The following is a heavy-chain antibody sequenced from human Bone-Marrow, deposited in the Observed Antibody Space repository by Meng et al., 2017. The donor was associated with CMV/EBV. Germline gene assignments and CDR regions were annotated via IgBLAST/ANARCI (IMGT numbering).Heavy chain of an antibody. D-gene: IGHD4-11*01. CDR3: ARWVYDYNRVPGMDV. Sequence: SVKVSCKASGYTFTGYYMHWVRQAPGQGLEWMGGIIPILGIANYAQKFQGRVTITADKSTSTAYMELSSLRSEDTAVYYCARWVYDYNRVPGMDVWGQGTTVTVSS. CDR2: IIPILGIA. V-gene: IGHV1-69*10. J-gene: IGHJ6*02. CDR1: GYTFTGYY.